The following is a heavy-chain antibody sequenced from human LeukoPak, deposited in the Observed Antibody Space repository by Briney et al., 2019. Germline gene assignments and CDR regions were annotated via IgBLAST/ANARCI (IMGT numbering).Heavy chain of an antibody. Sequence: PGGSLRLSCAASGFTFSSYGMHWVRQAPGKGLEWVAVIWYDGSNKYYADSVKGRFTNSRDNSKNTLYLQMNSLRAEDTAVYYCAKDQDIVVVPAAQAERGGFDYWGQGTLVTVSS. CDR1: GFTFSSYG. CDR2: IWYDGSNK. V-gene: IGHV3-33*06. D-gene: IGHD2-2*01. J-gene: IGHJ4*02. CDR3: AKDQDIVVVPAAQAERGGFDY.